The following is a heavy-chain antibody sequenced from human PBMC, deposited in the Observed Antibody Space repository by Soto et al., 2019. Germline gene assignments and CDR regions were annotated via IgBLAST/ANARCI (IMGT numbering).Heavy chain of an antibody. Sequence: SETLSLTCTVSCGSVGSFYWSWIRQSQGKGLEWVGYLHYSGSADYNASLKSRVTMSVDTSTNEFSLKLTSVTAADTAIYYCARRARGSSSFYYYYYMDVWGKGTTVTVSS. CDR1: CGSVGSFY. D-gene: IGHD6-6*01. V-gene: IGHV4-59*08. CDR2: LHYSGSA. CDR3: ARRARGSSSFYYYYYMDV. J-gene: IGHJ6*03.